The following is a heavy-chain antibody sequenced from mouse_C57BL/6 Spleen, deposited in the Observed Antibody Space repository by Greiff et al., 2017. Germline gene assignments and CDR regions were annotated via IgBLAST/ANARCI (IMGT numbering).Heavy chain of an antibody. CDR1: GYTFTSYW. D-gene: IGHD1-1*01. CDR2: IDPSDSYT. J-gene: IGHJ2*01. CDR3: ACARGSSYVGVDY. Sequence: QVQLQQPGAELVMPGASVKLSCKASGYTFTSYWMHWVKQRPGQGLEWIGEIDPSDSYTNYNQKFKGKSTLTVDKSSSTAYMQLSSLTSEDSAVYYCACARGSSYVGVDYWGQGTTLTVSS. V-gene: IGHV1-69*01.